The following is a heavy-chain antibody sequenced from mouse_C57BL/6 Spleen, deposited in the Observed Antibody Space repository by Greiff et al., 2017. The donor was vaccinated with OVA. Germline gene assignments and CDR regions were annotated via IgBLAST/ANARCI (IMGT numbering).Heavy chain of an antibody. CDR1: GYAFSSYW. D-gene: IGHD2-3*01. CDR3: ARSGDGSYFDY. Sequence: QVQLQQSGAELVKPGASVKISCKASGYAFSSYWMNWVKQRPGKGLEWIGQIYPGDGDTNYNGKFKGKATLTADKSSSTAYMQLSSLTSEDSAVYFCARSGDGSYFDYWGQGTTLTVSS. V-gene: IGHV1-80*01. CDR2: IYPGDGDT. J-gene: IGHJ2*01.